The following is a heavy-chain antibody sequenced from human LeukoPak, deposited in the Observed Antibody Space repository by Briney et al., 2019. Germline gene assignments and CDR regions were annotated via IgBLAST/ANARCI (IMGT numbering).Heavy chain of an antibody. Sequence: ASVKVSCKTSGGTFNSYAISWVRQAPGQGLEWMGGITAIFRTTNYAQKFQGRVTITADESMSTVYMELSSLRSEDTAVYYCARHSGYHSTMYLDYWGQGTLVTVSS. CDR3: ARHSGYHSTMYLDY. CDR2: ITAIFRTT. CDR1: GGTFNSYA. J-gene: IGHJ4*02. D-gene: IGHD3-22*01. V-gene: IGHV1-69*13.